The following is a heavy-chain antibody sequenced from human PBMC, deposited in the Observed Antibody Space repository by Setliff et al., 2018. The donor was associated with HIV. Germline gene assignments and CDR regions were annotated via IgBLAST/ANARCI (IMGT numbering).Heavy chain of an antibody. CDR2: ISYAGST. Sequence: PSETLSLTCSVSGGSISSYYWSWIRQPPGKGLEWIGTISYAGSTYYDPSIKSRCTISVDTSKNQISLKLRSVTAADTDVYYCARETYYYDNPQYYYYYMDVWGKGTTVTVSS. CDR1: GGSISSYY. D-gene: IGHD3-22*01. CDR3: ARETYYYDNPQYYYYYMDV. V-gene: IGHV4-59*08. J-gene: IGHJ6*03.